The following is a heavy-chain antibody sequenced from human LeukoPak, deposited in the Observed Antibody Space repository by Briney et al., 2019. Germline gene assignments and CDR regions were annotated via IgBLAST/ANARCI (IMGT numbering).Heavy chain of an antibody. D-gene: IGHD2-2*01. CDR2: VNPNSGGT. CDR3: ATDYCSSTTCYLSEYFHH. CDR1: GYTFTGYY. J-gene: IGHJ1*01. V-gene: IGHV1-2*02. Sequence: ASVKVSCKASGYTFTGYYLHWVRQAPGQGLEWMGWVNPNSGGTNYAPNSQGRVTMTRDTSISTAYMELSRLRSDDTAVYYCATDYCSSTTCYLSEYFHHWGQGTLVTVSS.